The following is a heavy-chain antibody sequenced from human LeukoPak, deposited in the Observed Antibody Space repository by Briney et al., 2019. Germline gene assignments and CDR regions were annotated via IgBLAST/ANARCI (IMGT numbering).Heavy chain of an antibody. V-gene: IGHV4-34*01. CDR2: INHSGST. D-gene: IGHD2/OR15-2a*01. Sequence: PGGSLRLSCTASGFTFGDYAISWVRQPPGKGLEWIGEINHSGSTNYNPSLKSRVTISVDTSKNQFSLKLSSVTAADTAVYYCARLLGGYWGQGTLVTVSS. CDR1: GFTFGDYA. J-gene: IGHJ4*02. CDR3: ARLLGGY.